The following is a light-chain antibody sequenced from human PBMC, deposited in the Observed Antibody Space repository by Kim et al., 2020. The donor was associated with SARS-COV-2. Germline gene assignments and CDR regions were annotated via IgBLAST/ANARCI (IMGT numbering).Light chain of an antibody. CDR1: QDMSNY. CDR3: QQYDNLPYT. CDR2: DAS. Sequence: SASVGDRVTITCQASQDMSNYLNWYQQKPGKAPELLIYDASNVETGVPSRFSGSGSGTDFTFTISSLQPEDIATYYCQQYDNLPYTFGQGTKLEI. V-gene: IGKV1-33*01. J-gene: IGKJ2*01.